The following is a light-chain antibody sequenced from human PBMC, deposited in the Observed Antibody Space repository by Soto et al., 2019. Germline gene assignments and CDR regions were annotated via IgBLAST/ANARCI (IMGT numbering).Light chain of an antibody. V-gene: IGKV3-20*01. CDR1: QSVSSTY. CDR3: QQYDTSLPMYT. CDR2: AAS. Sequence: EIVLTQSPGTLSLSPGERATLSCRASQSVSSTYLAWYQQKPGQAPRLVIYAASNSATGIPDRFSGSASGADFTHTISRLEPEDFAVYYCQQYDTSLPMYTFGQGTKLEIK. J-gene: IGKJ2*01.